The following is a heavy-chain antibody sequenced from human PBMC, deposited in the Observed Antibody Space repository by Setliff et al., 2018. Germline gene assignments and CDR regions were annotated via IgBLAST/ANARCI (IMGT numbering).Heavy chain of an antibody. CDR2: IYYSGST. D-gene: IGHD3-22*01. CDR3: ANVVEDYYDSSGYFLPSYYFDY. J-gene: IGHJ4*02. CDR1: GGSISSSSYY. V-gene: IGHV4-39*07. Sequence: SETLSLTCTVSGGSISSSSYYWGWIRQPPGKGLEWIGSIYYSGSTYYNPSLKSRVTISVDTSKNQFSLKLSSVTAADTAVYYCANVVEDYYDSSGYFLPSYYFDYWGQGTLVTVSS.